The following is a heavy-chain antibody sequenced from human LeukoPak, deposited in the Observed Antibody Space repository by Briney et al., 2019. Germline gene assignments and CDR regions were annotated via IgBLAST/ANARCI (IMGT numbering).Heavy chain of an antibody. Sequence: ASVKVSCKASGYTFTGYYMHWVRQAPGQGLEWMGWINPNSGGTNYAQKFQGRVTMTRDTPISTAYMELSRLRSDDTAVYYCARVGGFGELYPRYYYYYMDVWGKGTTVTISS. D-gene: IGHD3-10*01. V-gene: IGHV1-2*02. CDR2: INPNSGGT. J-gene: IGHJ6*03. CDR1: GYTFTGYY. CDR3: ARVGGFGELYPRYYYYYMDV.